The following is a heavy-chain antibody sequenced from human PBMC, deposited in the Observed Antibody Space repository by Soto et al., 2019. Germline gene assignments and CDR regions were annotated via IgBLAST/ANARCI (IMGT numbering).Heavy chain of an antibody. CDR3: ANDQFCSGGSCSGSPVYFDY. D-gene: IGHD2-15*01. V-gene: IGHV3-23*01. Sequence: PGGSLRLSCAASGFTFSSYAMSWVRQAPGKGLEWVSSISGSADSTYYADSVKGRFTISRDNSKNTLYLQMNSLRAEDTAVYYCANDQFCSGGSCSGSPVYFDYWGRGPLVP. CDR1: GFTFSSYA. CDR2: ISGSADST. J-gene: IGHJ4*02.